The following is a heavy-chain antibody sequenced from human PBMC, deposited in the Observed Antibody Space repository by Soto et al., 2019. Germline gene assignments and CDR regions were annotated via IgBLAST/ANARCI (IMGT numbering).Heavy chain of an antibody. CDR2: ISGSGGST. CDR1: GFTFSSYV. V-gene: IGHV3-23*01. J-gene: IGHJ5*02. D-gene: IGHD3-22*01. Sequence: EVQLLESGGGLVQPGGSLRLSCAASGFTFSSYVMSWVRQAPGKGLEWVSAISGSGGSTYYADSVKGRFTISRDNSKNTLYLQMNSLRAEDTAVYYCAKEFVPYYYDSRTLDWFDPWGQGTLVTVSS. CDR3: AKEFVPYYYDSRTLDWFDP.